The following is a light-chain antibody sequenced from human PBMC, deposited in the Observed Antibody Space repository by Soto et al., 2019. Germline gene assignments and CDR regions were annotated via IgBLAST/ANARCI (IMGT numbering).Light chain of an antibody. CDR2: KDS. V-gene: IGKV2-30*01. Sequence: DVVLTQSPLSLPVALGQPASISCTSSKSLVFSDGDTYFSWFHQRPGKSPRALIYKDSNRESGVPVRFSGRGSGTDFTLEISSVASEEVGVYYCLQLTHWPWTFGQGTKVEI. CDR1: KSLVFSDGDTY. CDR3: LQLTHWPWT. J-gene: IGKJ1*01.